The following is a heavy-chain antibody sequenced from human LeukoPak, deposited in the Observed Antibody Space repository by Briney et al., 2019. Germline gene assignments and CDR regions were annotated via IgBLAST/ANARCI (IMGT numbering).Heavy chain of an antibody. J-gene: IGHJ4*02. CDR3: ARGPDYFDY. CDR1: GGSISSYY. CDR2: IYYSGST. D-gene: IGHD2-2*01. Sequence: SETLSLTCTVSGGSISSYYWSWIRQPPGKGLEWIGYIYYSGSTNYNPSLKSRVTISVDTSKNQFSLKLSSVTAADTAVYYCARGPDYFDYWGQGTLVTVSS. V-gene: IGHV4-59*01.